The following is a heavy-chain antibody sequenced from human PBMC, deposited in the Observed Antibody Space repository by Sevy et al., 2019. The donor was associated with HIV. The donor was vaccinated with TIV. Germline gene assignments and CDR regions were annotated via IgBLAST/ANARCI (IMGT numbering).Heavy chain of an antibody. CDR1: GGSINSFF. D-gene: IGHD3-22*01. CDR3: ARGGGIYYDSRGFHPQYYFDS. J-gene: IGHJ4*02. Sequence: SETLSLTCAVSGGSINSFFWSWIRQSPGKGLEWIGYVYDSGNSEYNPSLRSRVTISVDTSKKQFSLKLSSVTAADTAVYYCARGGGIYYDSRGFHPQYYFDSWGQGTLVTASS. V-gene: IGHV4-59*01. CDR2: VYDSGNS.